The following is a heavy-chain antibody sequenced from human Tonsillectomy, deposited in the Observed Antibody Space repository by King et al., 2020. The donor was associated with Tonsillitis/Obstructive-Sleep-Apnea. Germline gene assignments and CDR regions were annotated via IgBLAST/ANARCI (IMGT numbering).Heavy chain of an antibody. CDR2: SYYSGTT. V-gene: IGHV4-59*01. J-gene: IGHJ4*02. CDR1: GGSISSYY. CDR3: ASSTTGTSWLGY. D-gene: IGHD1-1*01. Sequence: VQLQESGPGLVKPSETLSLTCTVSGGSISSYYWSWIRQPPGKGLEWIGDSYYSGTTNYNPSLKSRVTISVDTSTSQFSLMLSSVTAADTAVYYCASSTTGTSWLGYWGQGALCTVSP.